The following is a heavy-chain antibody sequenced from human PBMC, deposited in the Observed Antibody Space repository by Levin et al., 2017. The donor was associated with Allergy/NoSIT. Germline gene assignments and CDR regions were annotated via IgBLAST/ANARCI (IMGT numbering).Heavy chain of an antibody. Sequence: GESLKISCKASGYTFTSYAMNWVRQAPGQGLEWMGWINTNTGNPTYAQGFTGRFVFSLDTSVSTAYLQISSLKAEDTAVYYCARERYWWSYDNFDYWGQGTLVTVSS. CDR2: INTNTGNP. D-gene: IGHD2-8*02. CDR1: GYTFTSYA. J-gene: IGHJ4*02. CDR3: ARERYWWSYDNFDY. V-gene: IGHV7-4-1*02.